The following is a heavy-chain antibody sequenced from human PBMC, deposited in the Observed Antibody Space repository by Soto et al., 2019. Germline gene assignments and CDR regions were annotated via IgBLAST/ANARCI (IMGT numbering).Heavy chain of an antibody. J-gene: IGHJ4*02. CDR2: IIPLFGTA. CDR1: GGTLSSYA. V-gene: IGHV1-69*01. CDR3: ASAMHRTGNDY. Sequence: QVQLVQSGAEVKKPGSSVKVSCKASGGTLSSYAISWVRQAPGQGLEWMGGIIPLFGTANYAQKFQGRVTITADESTSTAYMEMSSLRSEDTAVYYCASAMHRTGNDYWGQGTLVTVSS.